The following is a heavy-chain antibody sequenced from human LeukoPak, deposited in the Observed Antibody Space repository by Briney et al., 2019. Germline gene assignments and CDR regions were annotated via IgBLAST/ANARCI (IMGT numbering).Heavy chain of an antibody. CDR2: ISAYNGNT. J-gene: IGHJ4*02. CDR3: ARDPPDYGFDY. D-gene: IGHD4-17*01. CDR1: GGTFSSYA. V-gene: IGHV1-18*01. Sequence: ASVKVSCKASGGTFSSYAISWVRQAPGQGLEWMGWISAYNGNTNYAQKLQGRVTMTTDTSTSTAYMELRSLRSDDTAVYYCARDPPDYGFDYWGQGTLVTVSS.